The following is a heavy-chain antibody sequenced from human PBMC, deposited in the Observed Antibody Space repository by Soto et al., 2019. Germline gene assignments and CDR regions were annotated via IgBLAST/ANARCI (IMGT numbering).Heavy chain of an antibody. J-gene: IGHJ5*02. V-gene: IGHV4-39*01. D-gene: IGHD3-3*01. CDR3: ARPYRYYDFWSGKDGWFDP. Sequence: SETLSLTCTVSGGSISSSSYYWGWIRQPPGKGLERVGSIYYSGSTYYNPSLKSRVTISVDTSKNQFSLKLSSVTAADTAVYYCARPYRYYDFWSGKDGWFDPWGQGTLGTVSS. CDR1: GGSISSSSYY. CDR2: IYYSGST.